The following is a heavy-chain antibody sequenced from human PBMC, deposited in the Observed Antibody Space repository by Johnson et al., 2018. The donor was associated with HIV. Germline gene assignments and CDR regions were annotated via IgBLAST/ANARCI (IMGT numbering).Heavy chain of an antibody. J-gene: IGHJ3*01. CDR1: GFTFRSYA. CDR3: VVVVTRRAFDF. D-gene: IGHD2-21*02. CDR2: IYSGGDT. V-gene: IGHV3-66*01. Sequence: VQLVESGGGLVQPGGSLRLPCAASGFTFRSYAMSWVRQAPGKGLEWVSVIYSGGDTYYADSVKGRFTISRDNSKNTLYLQMNRLRAEDTAVYYCVVVVTRRAFDFWGQGTMVTVSS.